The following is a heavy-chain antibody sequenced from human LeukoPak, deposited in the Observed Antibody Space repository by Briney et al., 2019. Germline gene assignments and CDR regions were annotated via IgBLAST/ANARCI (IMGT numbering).Heavy chain of an antibody. J-gene: IGHJ6*02. D-gene: IGHD6-13*01. CDR1: GFTFSSYS. CDR2: ITASGTAM. CDR3: ARGLRGSSWRINYYYYYGMDV. V-gene: IGHV3-48*02. Sequence: GGSLRLSCAASGFTFSSYSMNWVRQAPGKGLEWVSHITASGTAMFYADSVKGRFTISRDNAKNSLYLQMNSLRDEDTAVYYCARGLRGSSWRINYYYYYGMDVWGQGTTVTVPS.